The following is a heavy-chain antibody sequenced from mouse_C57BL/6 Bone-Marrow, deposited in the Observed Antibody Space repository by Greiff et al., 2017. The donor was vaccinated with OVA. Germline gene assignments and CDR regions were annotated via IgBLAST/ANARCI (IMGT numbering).Heavy chain of an antibody. V-gene: IGHV5-12*01. J-gene: IGHJ1*03. Sequence: EVKVEESGGGLVQPGGSLKLSCAASGFTFSDYYMYWVRQTPEKRLEWVAYISNGGGSTYYPDTVKGRFTISRDNAKNTLYLQMSRLKSEDTAMYYCARHEELGHWYFDVWGTGTTVTVSS. D-gene: IGHD4-1*01. CDR2: ISNGGGST. CDR3: ARHEELGHWYFDV. CDR1: GFTFSDYY.